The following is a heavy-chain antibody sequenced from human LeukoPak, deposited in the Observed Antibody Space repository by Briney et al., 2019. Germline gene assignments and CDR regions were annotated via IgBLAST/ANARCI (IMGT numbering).Heavy chain of an antibody. Sequence: GGSLRLSCAASRFTFNSYGMSWVRQAPGKGLEWVSSISGSGGGTYYADSVKGRFTISRDNSKNTLYLQMNSLRAEDTAVYYCAKADARRGSSGNFDYWGQGTLVTVSS. CDR3: AKADARRGSSGNFDY. CDR2: ISGSGGGT. D-gene: IGHD3-22*01. V-gene: IGHV3-23*01. CDR1: RFTFNSYG. J-gene: IGHJ4*02.